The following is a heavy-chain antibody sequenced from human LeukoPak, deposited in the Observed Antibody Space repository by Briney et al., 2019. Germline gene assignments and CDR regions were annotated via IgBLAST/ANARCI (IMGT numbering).Heavy chain of an antibody. CDR1: GFAFSDYY. CDR3: ALGTINKDYYFGMDV. CDR2: ISNSGSSV. V-gene: IGHV3-11*01. D-gene: IGHD1/OR15-1a*01. J-gene: IGHJ6*02. Sequence: GGSLRLSCAASGFAFSDYYMTWIRQAPGKGLEWLSYISNSGSSVFYADSVMGRFTVSRDNAKRSLYLQIKSLRDDDTAVYHCALGTINKDYYFGMDVWGQGTTVTVSS.